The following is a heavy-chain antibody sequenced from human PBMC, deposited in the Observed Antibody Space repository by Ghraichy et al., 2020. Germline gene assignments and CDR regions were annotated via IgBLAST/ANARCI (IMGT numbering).Heavy chain of an antibody. J-gene: IGHJ4*02. V-gene: IGHV3-23*01. D-gene: IGHD1-26*01. CDR3: AKTLRSSGSYASD. CDR2: ATGTGGIT. Sequence: WGSLRLSCAASGFTFTNYAISWVRQALGKDLEWVSGATGTGGITYYADYVKGRFTISRNNSKNTVYLQMNSLRVEDTALYYCAKTLRSSGSYASDWGQGIMVTVSS. CDR1: GFTFTNYA.